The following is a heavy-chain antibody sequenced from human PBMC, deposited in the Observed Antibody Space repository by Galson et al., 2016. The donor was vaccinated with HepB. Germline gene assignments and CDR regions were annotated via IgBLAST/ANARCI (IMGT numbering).Heavy chain of an antibody. D-gene: IGHD3-3*01. CDR3: ARGMLGGDFWSGYYKGLYYYYGMDV. CDR2: IYYSRSA. J-gene: IGHJ6*02. Sequence: IRQPPGKGLEWIGCIYYSRSANYNPSLKGRVTISVDTSKNQFSLKLSSVTAADTAVYYCARGMLGGDFWSGYYKGLYYYYGMDVWGPGTTVTVSS. V-gene: IGHV4-59*01.